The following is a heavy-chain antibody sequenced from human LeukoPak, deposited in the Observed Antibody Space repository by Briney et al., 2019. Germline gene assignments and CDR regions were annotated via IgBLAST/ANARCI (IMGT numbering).Heavy chain of an antibody. V-gene: IGHV4-30-4*01. J-gene: IGHJ4*02. CDR2: IFYSVST. CDR3: NQKPPYDIMTGYYRTGYFDY. D-gene: IGHD3-9*01. Sequence: SQTLSLTCTVSGGSIISGDNYWSWVRQPPGKGLQWIGNIFYSVSTYYNPALQSRVTISLDTSKNQFSLMLSSVTAADTAVYFCNQKPPYDIMTGYYRTGYFDYWGQGILVTVSS. CDR1: GGSIISGDNY.